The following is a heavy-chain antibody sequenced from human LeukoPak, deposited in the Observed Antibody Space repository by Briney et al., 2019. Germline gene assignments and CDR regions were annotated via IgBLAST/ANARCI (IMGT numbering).Heavy chain of an antibody. J-gene: IGHJ4*02. CDR2: IYHSGST. CDR3: ARMHYYDSSGYSFDY. V-gene: IGHV4-4*02. D-gene: IGHD3-22*01. CDR1: GFTVSDKY. Sequence: GSLRLSCAASGFTVSDKYMSWVRQPPGKGLEWIGQIYHSGSTNYNPSLESRVTISVDKSKNQFSLKLSSVTAADTAVYYCARMHYYDSSGYSFDYWGQGTLVTVSS.